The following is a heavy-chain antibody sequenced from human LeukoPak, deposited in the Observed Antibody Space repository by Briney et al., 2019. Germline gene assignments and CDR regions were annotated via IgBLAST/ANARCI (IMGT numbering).Heavy chain of an antibody. D-gene: IGHD3-3*01. Sequence: PGGSLRLSCSSSGFTFRNYAMTWVRQAAGKGLEWVAAISDTGLLSYYADSVKGRFIISRDNSKNTLYLQMNSLRAEDTAVYYCAKGGQRYDFWRFDYWGQGTLVTVSS. V-gene: IGHV3-23*01. CDR2: ISDTGLLS. J-gene: IGHJ4*02. CDR1: GFTFRNYA. CDR3: AKGGQRYDFWRFDY.